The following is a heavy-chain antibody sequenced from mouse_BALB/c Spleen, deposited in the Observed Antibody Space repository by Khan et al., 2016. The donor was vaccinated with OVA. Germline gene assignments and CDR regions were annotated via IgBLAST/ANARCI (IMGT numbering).Heavy chain of an antibody. Sequence: VQLKQSGPDLKKPGETVKISCKAGGYTFTNYGINWVKQAPGKGLKWMGWIYTYTGEPTYADDFKGRFAFSLETSASTAYLQINNLKNEDTAIYFCARGGRRAMDYWGQGTSVTVSS. CDR1: GYTFTNYG. CDR2: IYTYTGEP. J-gene: IGHJ4*01. CDR3: ARGGRRAMDY. D-gene: IGHD3-3*01. V-gene: IGHV9-3-1*01.